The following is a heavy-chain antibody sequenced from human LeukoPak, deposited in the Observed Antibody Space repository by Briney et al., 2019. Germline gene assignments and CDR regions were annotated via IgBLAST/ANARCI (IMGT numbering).Heavy chain of an antibody. V-gene: IGHV4-31*03. CDR1: DGSISSGGYY. CDR2: IYYSGST. CDR3: ARALDLGYCSGGSCYQHWFDP. Sequence: PSETLSLTCTVSDGSISSGGYYWSWIRQHPGKGLEWIGYIYYSGSTYYNPSLKSRVTISVDTSKNQFSLKLSSVTAADTAVYYCARALDLGYCSGGSCYQHWFDPWGQGTLVTVSS. D-gene: IGHD2-15*01. J-gene: IGHJ5*02.